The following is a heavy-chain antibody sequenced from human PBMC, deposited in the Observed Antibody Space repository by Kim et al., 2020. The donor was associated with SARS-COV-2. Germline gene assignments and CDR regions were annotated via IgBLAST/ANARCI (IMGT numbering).Heavy chain of an antibody. CDR2: ISWNSGSI. CDR3: AKSLLWFGEFGPFDP. CDR1: GFTFDDYA. Sequence: GGSLRLSCAASGFTFDDYAMHWVRQAPGKGLEWVSGISWNSGSIGYADSVKGRFTISRDNAKNSLYLQMNSLRAEDTALYYCAKSLLWFGEFGPFDPWGQGTLVTVSS. D-gene: IGHD3-10*01. V-gene: IGHV3-9*01. J-gene: IGHJ5*02.